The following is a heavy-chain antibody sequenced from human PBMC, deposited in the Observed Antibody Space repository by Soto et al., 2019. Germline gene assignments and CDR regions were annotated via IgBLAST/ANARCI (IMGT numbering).Heavy chain of an antibody. CDR2: ISGSGTTA. V-gene: IGHV3-23*01. D-gene: IGHD6-19*01. CDR1: GFVFSSYA. CDR3: AKTTDGWFSAFEI. Sequence: GGSLRLSCAASGFVFSSYAMSWVRQAPGKGLEWVSAISGSGTTAYYADSVKGRFIFSRDNPKNIMYLQMNSLRAEDTAVYFCAKTTDGWFSAFEIWGQGTVVTVSS. J-gene: IGHJ3*02.